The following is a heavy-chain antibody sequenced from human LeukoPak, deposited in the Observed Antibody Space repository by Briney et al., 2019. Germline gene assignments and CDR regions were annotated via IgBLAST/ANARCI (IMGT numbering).Heavy chain of an antibody. J-gene: IGHJ5*02. V-gene: IGHV4-39*01. CDR1: GGSISSSYKD. Sequence: ETLSLTGTGSGGSISSSYKDWAWIGQAPWKGLEWIGSIYESGSAYYNPSLKSRITMSVDTSETQFSLKLTSVTAADTAVYYCARHHGPWGQGTLVTVSS. CDR2: IYESGSA. CDR3: ARHHGP.